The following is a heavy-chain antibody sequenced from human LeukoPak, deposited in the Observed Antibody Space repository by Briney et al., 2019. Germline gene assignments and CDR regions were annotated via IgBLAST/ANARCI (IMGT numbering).Heavy chain of an antibody. CDR2: ISAYNGNT. CDR1: GGTFSSYA. J-gene: IGHJ4*02. D-gene: IGHD3-22*01. CDR3: ARVEWDYYDSSGYYFDY. Sequence: GASVKVSCKASGGTFSSYAISWVRQAPGQGLEWMGWISAYNGNTNCAQKLQGRVTMTTDTSTSTAYMELRSLRSDDTAVYYCARVEWDYYDSSGYYFDYWGQGTLVTVSS. V-gene: IGHV1-18*01.